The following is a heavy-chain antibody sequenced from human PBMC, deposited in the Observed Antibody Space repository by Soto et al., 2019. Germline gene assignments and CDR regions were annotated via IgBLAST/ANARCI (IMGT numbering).Heavy chain of an antibody. Sequence: SETLSLTCTVSGGSISSSSYYWGWIRQPPGKGLEWIGSIYYSGSTYYNPSLKSRVTISVDTSKNQFSLKLSSVTAADTAVYYCARQLFDSSSWYYFDYWGQGTLVTVSS. CDR3: ARQLFDSSSWYYFDY. CDR1: GGSISSSSYY. CDR2: IYYSGST. J-gene: IGHJ4*02. D-gene: IGHD6-13*01. V-gene: IGHV4-39*01.